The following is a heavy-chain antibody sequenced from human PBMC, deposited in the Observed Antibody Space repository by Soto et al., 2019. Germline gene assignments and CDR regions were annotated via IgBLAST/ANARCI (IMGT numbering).Heavy chain of an antibody. J-gene: IGHJ6*02. D-gene: IGHD3-3*02. Sequence: EVQLVESGGGLVQPGGSLRLSCAASGFTFSNYWMHWVRQAPGKGLVWVSRLNSEGSSPDYADSVKGRFTISRDSAKNTLYLQMNGLRAEDTAVYYCARELAAFGMDVWGQGTTVTVSS. V-gene: IGHV3-74*01. CDR2: LNSEGSSP. CDR1: GFTFSNYW. CDR3: ARELAAFGMDV.